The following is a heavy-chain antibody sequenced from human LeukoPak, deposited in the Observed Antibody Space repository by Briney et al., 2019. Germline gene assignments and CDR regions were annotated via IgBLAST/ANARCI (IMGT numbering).Heavy chain of an antibody. Sequence: PGASLRLSCAASGFTFSSYAMSWVRQAPGKGLEWVSAISGSGGSTYYADSVKGRFTISRDNSENTLYLQMNSLRAEDTAVYYCAKDRRGSYGRGLDYWGQGTLVTVSS. V-gene: IGHV3-23*01. CDR1: GFTFSSYA. J-gene: IGHJ4*02. CDR3: AKDRRGSYGRGLDY. CDR2: ISGSGGST. D-gene: IGHD1-26*01.